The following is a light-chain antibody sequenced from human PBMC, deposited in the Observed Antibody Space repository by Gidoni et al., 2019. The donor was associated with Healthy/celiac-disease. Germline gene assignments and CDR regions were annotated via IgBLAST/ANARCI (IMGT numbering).Light chain of an antibody. CDR1: QSISSY. J-gene: IGKJ4*01. V-gene: IGKV1-39*01. CDR2: AAS. CDR3: QQSYSTPVLT. Sequence: DIQMTQSPSSLSASGGDRVTITCRASQSISSYLNWYQQKPGKAPKLLIYAASSLQSGVPSRFSGSGSGTDFTLTISSLQPEDFATYYCQQSYSTPVLTFGGGTKVEIK.